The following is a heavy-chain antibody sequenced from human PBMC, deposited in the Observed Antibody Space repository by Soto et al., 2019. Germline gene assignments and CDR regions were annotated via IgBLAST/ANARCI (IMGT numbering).Heavy chain of an antibody. V-gene: IGHV4-59*01. CDR1: GGSISSYY. CDR2: IYYSGST. D-gene: IGHD3-22*01. CDR3: ARDSYDSSGYGMDV. Sequence: SETLSLTCTVSGGSISSYYRSWIRQPPGKGLEWIGYIYYSGSTNYNPSLKSRVTISVDTSKNQFSLKLSSVTAADTAVYYCARDSYDSSGYGMDVWGQGTTVTVSS. J-gene: IGHJ6*02.